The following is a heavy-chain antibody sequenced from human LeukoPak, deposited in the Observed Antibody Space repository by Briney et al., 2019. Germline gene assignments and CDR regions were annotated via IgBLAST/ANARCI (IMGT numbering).Heavy chain of an antibody. CDR1: GASINSDTSY. Sequence: SETLSLTCTVSGASINSDTSYWAWIRQPPGKGLEWVGNIFYSGSTSYKPSLKSRVTISVDTSKNQFFLKLSSVTAADTAVYYCARSSLEYYDILTGFHEWGQGTLVTVSS. V-gene: IGHV4-39*07. J-gene: IGHJ1*01. CDR3: ARSSLEYYDILTGFHE. CDR2: IFYSGST. D-gene: IGHD3-9*01.